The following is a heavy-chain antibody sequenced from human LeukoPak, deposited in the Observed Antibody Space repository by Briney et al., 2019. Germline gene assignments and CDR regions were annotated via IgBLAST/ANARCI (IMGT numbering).Heavy chain of an antibody. D-gene: IGHD3-10*01. CDR1: GFTFRNYV. CDR2: TSSDLNVK. V-gene: IGHV3-30-3*01. J-gene: IGHJ4*02. Sequence: GVSLRLSCAASGFTFRNYVIHWVRQAPGKGLEWVAVTSSDLNVKLYADSVEGRFTISRDNSRSTLYLQMNSLRPEDTAIYYCAREGYYGSGSPPSLYFDYWGQGTLVTVSS. CDR3: AREGYYGSGSPPSLYFDY.